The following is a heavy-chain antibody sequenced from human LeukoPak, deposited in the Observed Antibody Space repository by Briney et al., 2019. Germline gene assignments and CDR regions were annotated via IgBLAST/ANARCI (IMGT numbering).Heavy chain of an antibody. D-gene: IGHD1-26*01. V-gene: IGHV1-18*01. CDR1: GFTFTSSA. Sequence: ASVKVSCKASGFTFTSSAVQWVRQAPGQGLEWMGWISAYNGNTNYAQKLQGRVTMTTDTSTSTAYMELRSLRSDDTAVYYCARVRWELVGGDYWGQGTLVTVSS. J-gene: IGHJ4*02. CDR3: ARVRWELVGGDY. CDR2: ISAYNGNT.